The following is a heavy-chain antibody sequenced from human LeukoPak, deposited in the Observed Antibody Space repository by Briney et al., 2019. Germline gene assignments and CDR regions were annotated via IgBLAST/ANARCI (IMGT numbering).Heavy chain of an antibody. D-gene: IGHD3-3*01. CDR3: AREGITIFGVVIPYYMDV. V-gene: IGHV4-4*07. J-gene: IGHJ6*03. CDR2: IYSSGGT. Sequence: SETLSLTCTVSGGSISSYYWSWIRQPAGKGLEWIGRIYSSGGTNYNSSLKSRVTMSADTSKNQFSLKLSSVTAADTAVYYCAREGITIFGVVIPYYMDVWGKGTTVTVSS. CDR1: GGSISSYY.